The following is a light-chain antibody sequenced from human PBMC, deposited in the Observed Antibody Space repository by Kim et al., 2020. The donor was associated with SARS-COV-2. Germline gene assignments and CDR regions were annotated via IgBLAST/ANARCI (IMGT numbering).Light chain of an antibody. CDR2: DAS. J-gene: IGKJ1*01. CDR3: QQYSIFPWT. V-gene: IGKV1-5*01. CDR1: QSISGW. Sequence: ASVGGRVTITCRASQSISGWLAWYQQKPGKAPKLLIYDASNLQSGVPSRFSGSESGTEFTLTISSLQPDDFATYYCQQYSIFPWTFGQGTKVDIK.